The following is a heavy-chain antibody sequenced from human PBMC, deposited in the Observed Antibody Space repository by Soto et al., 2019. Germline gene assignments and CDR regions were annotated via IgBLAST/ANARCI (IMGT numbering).Heavy chain of an antibody. CDR3: ARGSPPHLTDY. J-gene: IGHJ4*02. D-gene: IGHD3-3*02. V-gene: IGHV1-3*01. CDR1: GYTFTSYA. CDR2: INAGNGNT. Sequence: EASVKVSCKASGYTFTSYAMHWVRQAPGQRLEWMGWINAGNGNTKYSQKFQGRVTITRDTSASTAYMELSSLRSEDTAVYYCARGSPPHLTDYWGQGTLVTVSS.